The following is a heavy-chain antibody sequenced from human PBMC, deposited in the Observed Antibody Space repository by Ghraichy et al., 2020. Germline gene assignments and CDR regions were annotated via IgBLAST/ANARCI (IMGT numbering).Heavy chain of an antibody. V-gene: IGHV4-4*07. J-gene: IGHJ2*01. D-gene: IGHD4-17*01. CDR1: GGSISSYY. CDR3: ARDQRGDYVSVWYFDL. CDR2: IYTSGST. Sequence: SETLSLTCTVSGGSISSYYWSWIRQPAGKGLEWIGRIYTSGSTNYNPSLKSRVTMSVDTSKNQFSLKLSSVTAADTAVYYCARDQRGDYVSVWYFDLWGRGTLVTVSS.